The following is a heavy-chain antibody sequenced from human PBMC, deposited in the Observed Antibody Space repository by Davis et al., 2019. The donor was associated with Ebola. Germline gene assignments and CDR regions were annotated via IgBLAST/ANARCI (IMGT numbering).Heavy chain of an antibody. CDR1: AGTLTSYA. J-gene: IGHJ4*02. V-gene: IGHV1-69*13. D-gene: IGHD2-15*01. CDR3: AHLGPQRYCSGGGCHGYLDY. CDR2: IIPVFRTA. Sequence: PVQVSCKAVAGTLTSYAMTWVRQAPGQGLEWMAGIIPVFRTANYAQKFQGRVTITADESTRTAYMELSGLRSEDTAVYYCAHLGPQRYCSGGGCHGYLDYWGQGTLVIVSS.